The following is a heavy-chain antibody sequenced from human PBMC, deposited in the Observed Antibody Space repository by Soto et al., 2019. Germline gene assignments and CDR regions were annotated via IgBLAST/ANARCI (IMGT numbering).Heavy chain of an antibody. CDR3: AREENSSGWSDAFDI. CDR2: ISSSSSYI. Sequence: AGGSLRLSCAASGFTFSSYSMNWVRQAPGKGLEWVSSISSSSSYIYYADSVKGRFTISRDNAKNSLYLQMNSLRAEDTAVYYCAREENSSGWSDAFDIWGQGTMVT. CDR1: GFTFSSYS. J-gene: IGHJ3*02. D-gene: IGHD6-19*01. V-gene: IGHV3-21*01.